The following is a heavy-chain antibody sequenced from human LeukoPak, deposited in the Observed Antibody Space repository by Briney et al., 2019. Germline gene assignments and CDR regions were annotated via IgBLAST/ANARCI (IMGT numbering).Heavy chain of an antibody. V-gene: IGHV1-3*01. CDR3: ARGGPNWFDP. CDR1: GYTFTGYY. Sequence: ASVKVSCKASGYTFTGYYMHWVRQAPGHGLEWMGWINAGNGNTKYSQKFQGRVTITRDTSASTAYMELSSLRSEDTAVYYCARGGPNWFDPWGQGTLVTVSS. CDR2: INAGNGNT. J-gene: IGHJ5*02.